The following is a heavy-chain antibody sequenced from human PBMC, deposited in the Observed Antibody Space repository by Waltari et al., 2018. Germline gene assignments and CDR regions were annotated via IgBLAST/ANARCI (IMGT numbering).Heavy chain of an antibody. Sequence: QVQLQESGPGLVKPSETLSLTCTVSGGSISSYYWSWIRQPPGKGLEWIGYIYYSGSTNYNPSLKSRVTISVDTSKNQFSLKLSSVTAADTAVYYCARFDFWSGYYHYWGQGTLVTVSS. CDR3: ARFDFWSGYYHY. J-gene: IGHJ4*02. V-gene: IGHV4-59*01. CDR2: IYYSGST. CDR1: GGSISSYY. D-gene: IGHD3-3*01.